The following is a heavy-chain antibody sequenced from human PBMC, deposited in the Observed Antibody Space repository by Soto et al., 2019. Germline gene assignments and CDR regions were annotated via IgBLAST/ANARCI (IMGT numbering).Heavy chain of an antibody. D-gene: IGHD6-6*01. Sequence: QVQLVQSGAEVKKPGSSWKVSCKASGGTFSSYAISWVRQAPGQGLEWMGGIIPIFGTANCAQKFKGRVTINADESTSTAYMELSSLRSEDTAVYSCPRGEYSSFFDPWGQGTLVTVSS. J-gene: IGHJ5*02. CDR2: IIPIFGTA. CDR3: PRGEYSSFFDP. V-gene: IGHV1-69*01. CDR1: GGTFSSYA.